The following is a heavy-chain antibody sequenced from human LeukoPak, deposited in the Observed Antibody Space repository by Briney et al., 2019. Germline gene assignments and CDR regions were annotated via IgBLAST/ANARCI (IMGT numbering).Heavy chain of an antibody. J-gene: IGHJ3*02. V-gene: IGHV3-23*01. CDR2: ISGGGSNT. D-gene: IGHD1-1*01. Sequence: PGGSLRLSCAASGFTFGTYAMSWVRQAPGKGLEWDSVISGGGSNTDYADSVKGRFTISRDNSKNTLFLQMNSLRAEDTAIYYCASSYHSQLDYAFDIWGQGTMVTVSP. CDR3: ASSYHSQLDYAFDI. CDR1: GFTFGTYA.